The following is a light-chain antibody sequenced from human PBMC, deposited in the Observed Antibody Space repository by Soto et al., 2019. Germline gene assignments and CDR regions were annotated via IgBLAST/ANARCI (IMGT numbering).Light chain of an antibody. CDR3: QNHDSAPIT. CDR1: QGISNY. CDR2: AAS. J-gene: IGKJ5*01. V-gene: IGKV1-27*01. Sequence: DIQMTQSPSSLSASVGDRVTITCRASQGISNYLAWYHQKPGKVPNLLIYAASTLQSGVPSRFSGSGSGTDFTLTISSLQPGDVATYYCQNHDSAPITFGQGTRLEIK.